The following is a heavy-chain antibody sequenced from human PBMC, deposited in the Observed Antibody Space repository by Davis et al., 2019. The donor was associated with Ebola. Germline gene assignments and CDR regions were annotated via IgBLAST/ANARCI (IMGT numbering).Heavy chain of an antibody. Sequence: PGGSLRLSCAASGFTFSSYWMSWVRQAPGKGLEWVANIKQDGSEKYYVDSVKGRITISRDNAKNSLYLQMNSLRAEDTAVYYCARGPPEDVVAVVVAADYWGQGTLVTVSS. D-gene: IGHD2-15*01. CDR3: ARGPPEDVVAVVVAADY. CDR1: GFTFSSYW. V-gene: IGHV3-7*01. J-gene: IGHJ4*02. CDR2: IKQDGSEK.